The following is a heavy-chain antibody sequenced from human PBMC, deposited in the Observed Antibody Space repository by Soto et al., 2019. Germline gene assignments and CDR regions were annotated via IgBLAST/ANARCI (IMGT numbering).Heavy chain of an antibody. D-gene: IGHD5-12*01. CDR3: ASKWLRFPQHDY. CDR2: IYSGGST. CDR1: GFTVSSNY. V-gene: IGHV3-66*01. J-gene: IGHJ4*02. Sequence: DVQLVESGGGLVQPGGSLRLSCAASGFTVSSNYMSWVRQAPGKGLEWVSVIYSGGSTYYADSVKGRFTISRDNSKNTLYLQMNSLRAEDTAVYYCASKWLRFPQHDYWGQGTLVTVSS.